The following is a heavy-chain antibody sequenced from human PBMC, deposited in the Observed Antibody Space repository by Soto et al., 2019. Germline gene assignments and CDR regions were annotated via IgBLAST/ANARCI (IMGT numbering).Heavy chain of an antibody. CDR2: IYYSGST. Sequence: QVQLQESGPGLVKPSQTLSLTCTVSGGSISSGGYYWSWIRRHPGKGLEWIGYIYYSGSTYYNPSLKSRVTISVDTSKNQFSLKLSSVTAADTAVYYCARGRFLSGWPRFDYWGQGTLVTVSS. V-gene: IGHV4-31*03. CDR1: GGSISSGGYY. J-gene: IGHJ4*02. CDR3: ARGRFLSGWPRFDY. D-gene: IGHD6-19*01.